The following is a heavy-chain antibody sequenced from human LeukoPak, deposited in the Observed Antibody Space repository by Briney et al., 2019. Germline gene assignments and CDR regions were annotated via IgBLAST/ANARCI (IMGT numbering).Heavy chain of an antibody. CDR3: ARAQDIVVVVAATHAYYYYGMDV. Sequence: GGSLRLSCAASGFTFSSYSMNWVRQAPGTGLEWVSSISSSSSYIYYADSVKGRFTISRDNAKNSLYLQMNSLRAEDTAVYYCARAQDIVVVVAATHAYYYYGMDVWGQGTTVTVSS. D-gene: IGHD2-15*01. CDR2: ISSSSSYI. J-gene: IGHJ6*02. CDR1: GFTFSSYS. V-gene: IGHV3-21*01.